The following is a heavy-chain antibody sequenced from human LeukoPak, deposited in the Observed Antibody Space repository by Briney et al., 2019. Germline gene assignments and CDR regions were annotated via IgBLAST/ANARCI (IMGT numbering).Heavy chain of an antibody. CDR1: GYTFTSYA. CDR2: IIPILGIA. V-gene: IGHV1-69*04. Sequence: GASVKVSCKASGYTFTSYAISWVRQAPGQGLEWMGRIIPILGIANYAQKFQGRVTITADKSTSTAYMELSSLRSEDTAVYYCAREAVMGHIDYWGQGTLVTVSS. J-gene: IGHJ4*02. CDR3: AREAVMGHIDY. D-gene: IGHD2-15*01.